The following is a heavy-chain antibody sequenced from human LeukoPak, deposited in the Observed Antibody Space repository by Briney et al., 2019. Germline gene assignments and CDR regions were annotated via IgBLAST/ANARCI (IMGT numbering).Heavy chain of an antibody. CDR3: ARGRVSSSTWYSTYYYYFYMDV. D-gene: IGHD1-1*01. CDR1: GYSISTGYY. V-gene: IGHV4-61*03. J-gene: IGHJ6*03. Sequence: SETLSLTCTVSGYSISTGYYWDWIRQPPGKGLEWIGYVDHTGSTNFNPSLNGRVSISRDTTKNLFSLRLRSVTAAGTAVYFCARGRVSSSTWYSTYYYYFYMDVWGKGTTVTVSS. CDR2: VDHTGST.